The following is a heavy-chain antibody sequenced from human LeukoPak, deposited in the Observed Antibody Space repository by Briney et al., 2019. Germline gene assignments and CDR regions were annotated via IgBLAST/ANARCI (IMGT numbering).Heavy chain of an antibody. CDR1: GFTFSSYG. Sequence: PGGSLRLSCAASGFTFSSYGMHWVRQAPGKGLEWVAFIRYDGSNKYYADSVKGRFTISRDNSKNTLYLQMNSLRAEDTAVYYCARGGFWSGYHSRHPVDYWGQGTLVTVSS. D-gene: IGHD3-3*01. J-gene: IGHJ4*02. V-gene: IGHV3-30*02. CDR2: IRYDGSNK. CDR3: ARGGFWSGYHSRHPVDY.